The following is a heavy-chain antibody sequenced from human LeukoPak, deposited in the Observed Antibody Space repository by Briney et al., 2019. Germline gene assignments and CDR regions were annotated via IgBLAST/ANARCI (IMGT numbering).Heavy chain of an antibody. CDR3: ARLPPGYCSGGSCYRWFDP. CDR2: IYYSGST. D-gene: IGHD2-15*01. CDR1: GGSISSYY. J-gene: IGHJ5*02. Sequence: PSETLSLTCTVSGGSISSYYWSWIRQPPGKGLEWIGYIYYSGSTNYNPSLKSRVTISVDTSKNQFSLKLSSVTAADTAVYYCARLPPGYCSGGSCYRWFDPWGQGTLVTVSS. V-gene: IGHV4-59*08.